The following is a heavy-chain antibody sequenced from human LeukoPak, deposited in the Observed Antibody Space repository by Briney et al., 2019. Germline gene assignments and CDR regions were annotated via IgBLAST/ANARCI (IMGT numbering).Heavy chain of an antibody. CDR3: AREGGQIAVAGDYYYYYMDV. CDR2: IYTSGST. Sequence: PSETLSLTCTVSGDSISSFHWSWIRQPAGKGLEWIGRIYTSGSTNYNPSLKSRVTMSVDTSKNQFSLKLSSVTAADTAVYYCAREGGQIAVAGDYYYYYMDVWGKGTTVTISS. D-gene: IGHD6-19*01. CDR1: GDSISSFH. J-gene: IGHJ6*03. V-gene: IGHV4-4*07.